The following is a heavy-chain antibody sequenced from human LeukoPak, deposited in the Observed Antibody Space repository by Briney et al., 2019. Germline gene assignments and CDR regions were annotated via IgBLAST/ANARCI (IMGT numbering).Heavy chain of an antibody. CDR3: ARGGYYYDSSGYYYFDY. Sequence: GASVKVSCKASGYTFTSYYMHWVRQAPGQGLEWMGIINPSGGGTSYAQKFQGRVTMTRDTSTSTVYVELSSLRSEDTAVYYCARGGYYYDSSGYYYFDYWGQGTLVTVSS. J-gene: IGHJ4*02. CDR2: INPSGGGT. CDR1: GYTFTSYY. V-gene: IGHV1-46*01. D-gene: IGHD3-22*01.